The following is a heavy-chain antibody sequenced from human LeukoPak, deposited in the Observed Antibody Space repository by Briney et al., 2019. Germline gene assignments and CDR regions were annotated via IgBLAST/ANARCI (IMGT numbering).Heavy chain of an antibody. D-gene: IGHD3-3*01. CDR3: ARGTRGLFLEWLLPYYFDY. CDR2: INHSGST. CDR1: GGSFSGYY. V-gene: IGHV4-34*01. Sequence: SETLSLTCAVYGGSFSGYYWSWIRQPPGKGLEWFGEINHSGSTNYNPSLKSRVTISVDTSKNQFSLKLSSVTAADTAVYYCARGTRGLFLEWLLPYYFDYWGQGTLVTVSS. J-gene: IGHJ4*02.